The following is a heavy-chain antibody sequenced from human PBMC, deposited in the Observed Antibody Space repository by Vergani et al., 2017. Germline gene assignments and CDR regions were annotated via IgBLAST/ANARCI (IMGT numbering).Heavy chain of an antibody. Sequence: QVKLQESGPGLLKPSQTLSLICTVSGESIRSGSHYWSWIRQPAGKGPEWIGHIHTGGSTDLNPSFKSRVSISVDTSKSQFSLKLNSVTVADTAVYYCARSRPYCTSGSCPAIWGQGTLVTVSS. V-gene: IGHV4-61*02. D-gene: IGHD2-15*01. CDR2: IHTGGST. CDR1: GESIRSGSHY. CDR3: ARSRPYCTSGSCPAI. J-gene: IGHJ4*02.